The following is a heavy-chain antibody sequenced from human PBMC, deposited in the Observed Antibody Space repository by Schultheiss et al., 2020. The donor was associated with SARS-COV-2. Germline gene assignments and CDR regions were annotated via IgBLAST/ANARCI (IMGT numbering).Heavy chain of an antibody. CDR2: ISSSSSYI. J-gene: IGHJ5*02. CDR3: AKEQPTAMYFPVVA. V-gene: IGHV3-21*04. Sequence: GSLRLSCAASGFTFSSYSMNWVRQAPGKGLEWVSSISSSSSYIYYADSVKGRFTISRDNAKNSLYLQMNSLRAEDTALYYCAKEQPTAMYFPVVAWGQGTLVTVSS. CDR1: GFTFSSYS. D-gene: IGHD2-2*01.